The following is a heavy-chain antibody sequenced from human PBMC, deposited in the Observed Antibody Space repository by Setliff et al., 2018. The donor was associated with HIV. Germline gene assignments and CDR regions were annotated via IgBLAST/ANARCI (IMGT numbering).Heavy chain of an antibody. V-gene: IGHV3-11*04. Sequence: GGSLRLSCVASGFSINDYDMDWVRQAPGKGLEWVSHISGSGQTIYYADSVRGRITISRDNAQNSVYLQMTSLRAEDTAVYYCMRWRLPYAIDYWGQGMLVTVSS. D-gene: IGHD2-21*02. CDR1: GFSINDYD. CDR3: MRWRLPYAIDY. J-gene: IGHJ4*02. CDR2: ISGSGQTI.